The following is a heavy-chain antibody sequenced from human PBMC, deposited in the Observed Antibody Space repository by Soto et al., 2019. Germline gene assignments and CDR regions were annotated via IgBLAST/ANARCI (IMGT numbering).Heavy chain of an antibody. Sequence: GGSLRLSCAASGFTFTSYPMSWVRQAPGRGLEWVSAISASGRSTSYADSVKGRFTFSRDNSKNTLYLQMNSLRAEDTAVYYCAKKGHTASQRDYFDSWGQGTLVTVSS. CDR1: GFTFTSYP. V-gene: IGHV3-23*01. D-gene: IGHD2-2*02. CDR3: AKKGHTASQRDYFDS. J-gene: IGHJ4*02. CDR2: ISASGRST.